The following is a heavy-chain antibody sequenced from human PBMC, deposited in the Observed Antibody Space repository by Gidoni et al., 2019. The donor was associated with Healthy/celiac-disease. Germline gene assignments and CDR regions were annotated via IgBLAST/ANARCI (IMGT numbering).Heavy chain of an antibody. CDR1: GFTFSSYG. Sequence: QVQLVASGGGVVQPGWSLRLSCADSGFTFSSYGMHWVRQAPGKGLEWLAVISYDRINKSYADSVKGRFTTSRDNSKNTLYLQMNSLRAEDTAVYYCARREEQWLVRWYYYGMDVWGQGTTVTVSS. V-gene: IGHV3-30*03. CDR2: ISYDRINK. D-gene: IGHD6-19*01. CDR3: ARREEQWLVRWYYYGMDV. J-gene: IGHJ6*02.